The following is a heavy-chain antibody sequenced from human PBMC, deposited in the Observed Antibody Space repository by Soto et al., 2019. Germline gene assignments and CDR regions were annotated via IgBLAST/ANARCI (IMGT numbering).Heavy chain of an antibody. V-gene: IGHV1-18*01. CDR3: ARGIGGWFGVAYYYGMDV. CDR2: ISPNNGNT. J-gene: IGHJ6*02. CDR1: GYTFTSYG. D-gene: IGHD3-10*01. Sequence: QVQLVQSGAEVKKPGASVKVSCKASGYTFTSYGISWVRQAPGPGLEWMGWISPNNGNTNYAQKLQGRVTMTTDTSTSTAYMDMRSLRSDDTAVYYCARGIGGWFGVAYYYGMDVWGQGTTVTVSS.